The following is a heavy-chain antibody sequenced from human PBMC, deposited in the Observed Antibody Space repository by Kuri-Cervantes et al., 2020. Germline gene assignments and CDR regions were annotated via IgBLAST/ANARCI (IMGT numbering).Heavy chain of an antibody. Sequence: ASVKVSCKASGYSFSSYGMNWMRQAPGQGLEWMGWISAYNGNTNYAQKLQGRVTMTTDTSTSTAYMELRSLRSEDTAVYYCARGNIRYTYYYDRGPLEKNHYDYWGQGTLVTVSS. J-gene: IGHJ4*02. CDR2: ISAYNGNT. V-gene: IGHV1-18*01. CDR1: GYSFSSYG. CDR3: ARGNIRYTYYYDRGPLEKNHYDY. D-gene: IGHD3-22*01.